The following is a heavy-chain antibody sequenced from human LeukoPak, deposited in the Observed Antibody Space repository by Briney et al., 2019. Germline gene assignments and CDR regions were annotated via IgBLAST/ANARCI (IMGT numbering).Heavy chain of an antibody. CDR2: ISESGGST. CDR1: VFIFSSFA. CDR3: AKDAGYSGSFRLFY. V-gene: IGHV3-23*01. D-gene: IGHD5-12*01. Sequence: GGSVTLSCAASVFIFSSFALNWVRHPPGEGLEWVSTISESGGSTYYADSVKGRFTISRDNSKNTLYLQMHSLRAEDTAVYYCAKDAGYSGSFRLFYWGQGTLVTVSS. J-gene: IGHJ4*02.